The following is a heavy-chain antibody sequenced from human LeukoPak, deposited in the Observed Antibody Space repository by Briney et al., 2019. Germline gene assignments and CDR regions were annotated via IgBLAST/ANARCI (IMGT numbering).Heavy chain of an antibody. J-gene: IGHJ4*02. D-gene: IGHD6-13*01. CDR3: AREPGYSSSWYRRNFDY. Sequence: GASVKVSCKASGFTFTSSAVQWVRQARGQRLEWIGWIVVGSGNTNYAQKFQERVTITRDMSTSTAYMELSSLRSEDTAVYYCAREPGYSSSWYRRNFDYWGQGTLVTVSS. CDR1: GFTFTSSA. CDR2: IVVGSGNT. V-gene: IGHV1-58*01.